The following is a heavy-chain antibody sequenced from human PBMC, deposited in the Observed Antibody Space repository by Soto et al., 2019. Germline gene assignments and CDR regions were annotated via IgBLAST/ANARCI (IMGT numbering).Heavy chain of an antibody. Sequence: PGGSLRRSCAASGFTFSGDAISWVRQAPGKGLEWVSAISGSGGSTYYADSVKGRFTISRDNSKNTLYLQMNSLRAEDTAVYHCAKDGRGYNWRQGTLVTVSS. CDR2: ISGSGGST. D-gene: IGHD3-22*01. V-gene: IGHV3-23*01. CDR1: GFTFSGDA. CDR3: AKDGRGYN. J-gene: IGHJ4*02.